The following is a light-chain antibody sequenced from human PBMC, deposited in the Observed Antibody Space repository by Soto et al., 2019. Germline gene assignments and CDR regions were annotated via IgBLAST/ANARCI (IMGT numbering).Light chain of an antibody. J-gene: IGKJ1*01. V-gene: IGKV3-15*01. CDR1: QSISDT. Sequence: EIVMTQSPATLSVSPGGRATLSCRASQSISDTLAWYQHKPGQAPRLLIHGASTRAPGFPARFSGSGSGTDFTLTISSLQSEDFGVYYCQQYNNWPWTVGQATKVDIK. CDR2: GAS. CDR3: QQYNNWPWT.